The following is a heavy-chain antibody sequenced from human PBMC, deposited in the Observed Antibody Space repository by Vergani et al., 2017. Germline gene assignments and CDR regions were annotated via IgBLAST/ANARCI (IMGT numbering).Heavy chain of an antibody. Sequence: QVQLVESGGGLVKPGGSLRLSCAASGFTFSDYYMSWIRQAPGKGLEWVSSISSISSYTNYADSVKGRCTISRDNAKNSLYLQMNSLRAEDTAVYYCARDQFGSYTHGGPFDYWGQGTLVTVSS. CDR3: ARDQFGSYTHGGPFDY. D-gene: IGHD1-26*01. J-gene: IGHJ4*02. CDR2: ISSISSYT. CDR1: GFTFSDYY. V-gene: IGHV3-11*05.